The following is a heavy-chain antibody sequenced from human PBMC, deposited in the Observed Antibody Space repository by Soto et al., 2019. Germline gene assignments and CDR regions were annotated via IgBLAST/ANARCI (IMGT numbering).Heavy chain of an antibody. J-gene: IGHJ6*02. CDR1: GFTFSSYS. V-gene: IGHV3-30*18. D-gene: IGHD3-22*01. CDR3: AKGTYYYDSSGYNYHAPYYYYGMDV. Sequence: XGSLRRTCAASGFTFSSYSMHWVRQAPGKGLEWVAVMSYDGSNKYYADSVKGRFTISRDNSKNTLYLQMNSLRAEDTAVYYCAKGTYYYDSSGYNYHAPYYYYGMDVWGQGTTVTVSS. CDR2: MSYDGSNK.